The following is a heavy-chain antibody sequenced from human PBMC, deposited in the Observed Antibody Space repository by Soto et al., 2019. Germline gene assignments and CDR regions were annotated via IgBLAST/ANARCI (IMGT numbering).Heavy chain of an antibody. CDR1: GGSINSYY. J-gene: IGHJ4*02. CDR2: IYSSGAGA. Sequence: SETLSLTCTVSGGSINSYYWNWIRQPPGKGLEWIGYIYSSGAGAKYNPSLKSRVTMSVDTSKNQFSLKINSVIAADTAVYFCARGSHNSETFPFDYWGQGTLVTVSS. D-gene: IGHD1-26*01. V-gene: IGHV4-59*01. CDR3: ARGSHNSETFPFDY.